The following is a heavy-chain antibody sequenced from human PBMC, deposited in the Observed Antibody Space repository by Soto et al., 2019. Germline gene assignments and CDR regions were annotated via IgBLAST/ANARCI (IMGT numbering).Heavy chain of an antibody. V-gene: IGHV1-69*13. CDR2: IIPIFGTA. J-gene: IGHJ6*02. CDR3: ARDSRSIAARSPYYYYGMDV. D-gene: IGHD6-6*01. Sequence: ASVKVSCKASGGTFSSYAISWVRQAPGQGLEWMGGIIPIFGTANYAQKFQGRVTITADESTSTAYMELSSLRSEDTAVYYCARDSRSIAARSPYYYYGMDVWGQGTTVTVSS. CDR1: GGTFSSYA.